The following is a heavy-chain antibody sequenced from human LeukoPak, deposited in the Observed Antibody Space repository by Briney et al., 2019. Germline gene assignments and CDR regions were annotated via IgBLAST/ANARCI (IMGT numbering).Heavy chain of an antibody. CDR2: FYSTGST. D-gene: IGHD1-26*01. J-gene: IGHJ4*02. Sequence: SETLSLTCTVSGVSISSYYWTWIRQPAGKGLEWIGRFYSTGSTNYNPSLKSRVTMSVDTSKNQFSLKLSSGTAADTAVYYCARDQYSGSLDYWGQGPLVTVSS. CDR1: GVSISSYY. CDR3: ARDQYSGSLDY. V-gene: IGHV4-4*07.